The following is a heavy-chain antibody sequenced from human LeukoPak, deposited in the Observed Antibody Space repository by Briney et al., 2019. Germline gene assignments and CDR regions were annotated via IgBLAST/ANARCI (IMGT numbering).Heavy chain of an antibody. CDR3: ARDGDLNSYYYGMDV. CDR1: GGSIGSYY. V-gene: IGHV4-59*01. Sequence: SETLSLTCTVSGGSIGSYYWSWIRQPPGKGLEWIGYIYYGGSTNYNPSLKSRVTISVDTSKNQFSLKLSSVTAADTAVYYCARDGDLNSYYYGMDVWGQGTTVTVSS. J-gene: IGHJ6*02. D-gene: IGHD3-10*01. CDR2: IYYGGST.